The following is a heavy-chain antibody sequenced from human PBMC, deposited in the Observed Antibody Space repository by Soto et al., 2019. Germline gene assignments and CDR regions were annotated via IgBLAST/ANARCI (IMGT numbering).Heavy chain of an antibody. V-gene: IGHV3-30*18. J-gene: IGHJ6*02. CDR3: AKAPRGITMVRGVVHGMDV. D-gene: IGHD3-10*01. Sequence: QVQLVESGGGVVQPGRSLRLSCAASGFTFSSYGMHWVRQAPGKGLEWVAVISYDGSNKYYADSVKGRFTISRDNSKNTLYLQMNSLRAEDTAVYYCAKAPRGITMVRGVVHGMDVWGQGTTVTVSS. CDR2: ISYDGSNK. CDR1: GFTFSSYG.